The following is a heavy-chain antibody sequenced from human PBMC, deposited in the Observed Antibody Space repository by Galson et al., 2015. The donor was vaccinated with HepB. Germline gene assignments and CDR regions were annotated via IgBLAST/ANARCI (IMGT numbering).Heavy chain of an antibody. CDR3: ASPFCIGGNCYLLWY. J-gene: IGHJ4*02. Sequence: SLRLSCAGSGFIFRHHAMAWIRQAPGKGLEWLSVIYSGGHAFYADSVQGRFTISRDTSKNTVYLQMRSLRAEDTAVYYCASPFCIGGNCYLLWYWGQGTLVTVSS. D-gene: IGHD2-15*01. V-gene: IGHV3-53*01. CDR1: GFIFRHHA. CDR2: IYSGGHA.